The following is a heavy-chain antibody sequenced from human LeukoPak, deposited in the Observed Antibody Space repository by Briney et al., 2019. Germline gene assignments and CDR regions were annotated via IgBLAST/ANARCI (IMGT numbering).Heavy chain of an antibody. CDR2: VFYSGPT. J-gene: IGHJ4*02. Sequence: LETLSLXCTVSGDSSDSYYWSWIRQPPGEGLQWIGYVFYSGPTNYDASLKSRVAISVDRSKNQFSLKLTSVSAADTAVYYCAGRSARYFDSWGQGTPVTVSS. CDR3: AGRSARYFDS. V-gene: IGHV4-59*01. CDR1: GDSSDSYY. D-gene: IGHD1-26*01.